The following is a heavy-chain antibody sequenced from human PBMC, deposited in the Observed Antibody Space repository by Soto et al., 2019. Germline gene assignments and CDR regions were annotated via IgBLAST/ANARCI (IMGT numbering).Heavy chain of an antibody. J-gene: IGHJ4*02. Sequence: GGSLRLSCAASGFTFSSYTMDWVRQAPGKGLEWVSSISRSSSYIYYADSLRGRFTISRDNAKNSLYLQMNSLRAEDTAVYYCARVTTHGFFLQIGYFDYWGQGALVTVSS. V-gene: IGHV3-21*01. CDR3: ARVTTHGFFLQIGYFDY. CDR2: ISRSSSYI. CDR1: GFTFSSYT. D-gene: IGHD3-10*01.